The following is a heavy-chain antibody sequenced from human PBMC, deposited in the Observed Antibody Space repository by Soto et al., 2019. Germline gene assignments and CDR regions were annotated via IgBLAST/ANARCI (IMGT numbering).Heavy chain of an antibody. V-gene: IGHV1-69*01. J-gene: IGHJ3*02. CDR3: ARVIAVAGTAVLAFDI. D-gene: IGHD6-19*01. Sequence: QVQLVQSGAEVKKPGSSVKVSCKASGGTFSSYAISWVRQAPGQGLEWMGGIIPIFGTANYAQKFQGRVTITADESTSSAYMELSSLRSEDTAVYYCARVIAVAGTAVLAFDIWGQGTMVTVSS. CDR1: GGTFSSYA. CDR2: IIPIFGTA.